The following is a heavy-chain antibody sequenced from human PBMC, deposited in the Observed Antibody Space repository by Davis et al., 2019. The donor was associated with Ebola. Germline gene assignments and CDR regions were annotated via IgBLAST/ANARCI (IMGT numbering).Heavy chain of an antibody. CDR2: ISHDGTLR. D-gene: IGHD4-17*01. CDR3: ARHVYGDFWFFDL. CDR1: GYTFTSYY. V-gene: IGHV3-30*14. Sequence: SCKASGYTFTSYYMHWVRQAPGKGLEWVALISHDGTLRYYADSVKGRSTISRDNSKNTVYLQTNSLRAEDTADYYCARHVYGDFWFFDLWGRGTRVTVSS. J-gene: IGHJ2*01.